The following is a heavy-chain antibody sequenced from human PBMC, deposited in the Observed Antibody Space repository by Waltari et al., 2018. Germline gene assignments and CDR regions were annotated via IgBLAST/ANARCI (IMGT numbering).Heavy chain of an antibody. CDR3: ARDARGRYWTPDAFDI. V-gene: IGHV1-69*04. J-gene: IGHJ3*02. CDR1: GGTFSSYA. CDR2: IIPILGIA. Sequence: QVQLVQSGAEVKKPGSSVKVSCKASGGTFSSYAISWVRQAPGQGLEWMGWIIPILGIANYAQKFQGRVTITADESTSTAYMELSSLRSEDTAVYYCARDARGRYWTPDAFDIWGQGTMVTVSS. D-gene: IGHD2-8*02.